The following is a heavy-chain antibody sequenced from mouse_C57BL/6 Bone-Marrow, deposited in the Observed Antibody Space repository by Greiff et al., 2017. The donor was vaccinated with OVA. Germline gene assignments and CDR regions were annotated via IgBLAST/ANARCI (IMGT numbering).Heavy chain of an antibody. D-gene: IGHD2-4*01. CDR2: FYPRSGNT. Sequence: QVQLQQSGAELARPGASVKLSCKASGYTFTSSGISWVKQRTGQGLEWIGEFYPRSGNTYYNEKFKGKATLTADKSFSTAYMELRSLTCEDSAVYFCARPYYYFCSDWGQGGLVTVSA. CDR3: ARPYYYFCSD. J-gene: IGHJ3*01. CDR1: GYTFTSSG. V-gene: IGHV1-81*01.